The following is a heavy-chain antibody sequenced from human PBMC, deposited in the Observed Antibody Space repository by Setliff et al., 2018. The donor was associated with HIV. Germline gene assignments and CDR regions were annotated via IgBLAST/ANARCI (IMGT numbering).Heavy chain of an antibody. D-gene: IGHD5-18*01. CDR1: GASIRSQY. V-gene: IGHV4-59*11. J-gene: IGHJ4*01. Sequence: PSETLSLTCTVSGASIRSQYWSWIRKPPGKGLEWIGYISYSGSTNYNPSLESRVAMSVDTSKQQFSLEVSSVTAADTAVYYCARIRGYSYGTLAGFDYWGRGSLVTVSS. CDR3: ARIRGYSYGTLAGFDY. CDR2: ISYSGST.